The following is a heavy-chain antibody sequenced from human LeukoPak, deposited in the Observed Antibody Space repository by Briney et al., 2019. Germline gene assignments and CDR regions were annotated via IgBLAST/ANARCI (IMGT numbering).Heavy chain of an antibody. V-gene: IGHV3-21*01. CDR1: GFRISSYT. J-gene: IGHJ6*03. CDR3: ARATWDPNYYYYMDV. Sequence: GGSLRLSCAASGFRISSYTMKWVRQAPGKGLEWVSSISSSSSYIYYADSVKGRFTISRDNAKNSLYVQMNSLRAEDTAVYYCARATWDPNYYYYMDVWGKGTTVTISS. D-gene: IGHD1-26*01. CDR2: ISSSSSYI.